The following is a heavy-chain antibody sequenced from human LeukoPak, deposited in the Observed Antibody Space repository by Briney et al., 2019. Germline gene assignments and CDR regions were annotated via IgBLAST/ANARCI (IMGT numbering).Heavy chain of an antibody. CDR3: EVLGSGSYGTSDY. J-gene: IGHJ4*02. Sequence: ASVKVSCKVSGYTLTELSMHWVRQAPGKGLEWMGGFDPEDGETIYAQKFQGRVTMTEDTSTDTAYMELSSLRSEDTAVYYCEVLGSGSYGTSDYWGQGTLVTVSS. CDR1: GYTLTELS. V-gene: IGHV1-24*01. CDR2: FDPEDGET. D-gene: IGHD3-10*01.